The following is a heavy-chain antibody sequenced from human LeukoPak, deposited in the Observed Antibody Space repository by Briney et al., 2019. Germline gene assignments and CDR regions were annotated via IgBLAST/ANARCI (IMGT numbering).Heavy chain of an antibody. CDR2: IRYDGSNK. Sequence: GGSLRLSCAASGFTFSSYGMHWVRQAPGKGLEWVAFIRYDGSNKYYADSVKGRFTISRDNSKNTLYLQMNSLRAEDTAVYYCAKGGSLDYYGSGRSYYYYYMDVWGKGTTVTVSS. CDR1: GFTFSSYG. CDR3: AKGGSLDYYGSGRSYYYYYMDV. V-gene: IGHV3-30*02. J-gene: IGHJ6*03. D-gene: IGHD3-10*01.